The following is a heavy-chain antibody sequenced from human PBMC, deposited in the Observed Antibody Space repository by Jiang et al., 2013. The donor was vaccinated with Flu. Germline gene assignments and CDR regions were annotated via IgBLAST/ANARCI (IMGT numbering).Heavy chain of an antibody. CDR1: GGSFSGYY. J-gene: IGHJ4*02. D-gene: IGHD3-22*01. Sequence: LLKPSETLSLTCAVYGGSFSGYYWSWIRQPPGKGLEWIGEINHSGSTNYNPSLKSRVTISVDTSKNQFSLKLSSVTAADTAVYYCARVGWNYDSRGNGDYWGQGTLVTVSS. CDR2: INHSGST. V-gene: IGHV4-34*01. CDR3: ARVGWNYDSRGNGDY.